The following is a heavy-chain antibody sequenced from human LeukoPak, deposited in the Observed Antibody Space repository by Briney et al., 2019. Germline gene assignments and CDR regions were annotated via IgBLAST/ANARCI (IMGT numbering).Heavy chain of an antibody. CDR3: ARDYAGSPDY. J-gene: IGHJ4*02. CDR1: GFTFSTYW. V-gene: IGHV3-74*03. CDR2: INGDGSTT. Sequence: GGSLRLSCTASGFTFSTYWINWVRQSPGKGLVWVALINGDGSTTTHADSVKGRFTISRDNAKNTAYRQMNSLRDEDTAVYFCARDYAGSPDYWGQGTLVTVSA. D-gene: IGHD3-10*01.